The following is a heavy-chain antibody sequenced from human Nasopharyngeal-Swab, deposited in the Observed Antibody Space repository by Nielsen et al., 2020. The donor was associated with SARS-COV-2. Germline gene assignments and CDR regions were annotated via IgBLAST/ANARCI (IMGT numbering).Heavy chain of an antibody. V-gene: IGHV4-39*01. J-gene: IGHJ4*02. CDR2: IYYSGST. Sequence: SETLSLTCTVSGGSISSSSYHWGWIRQPPGQGLEWIATIYYSGSTYYNPSLRSRVTISADTSKNKFSLKLSSVTAADTAVYYCARRGSTVTRVSPIDYWGQGTLVTVSS. D-gene: IGHD4-17*01. CDR1: GGSISSSSYH. CDR3: ARRGSTVTRVSPIDY.